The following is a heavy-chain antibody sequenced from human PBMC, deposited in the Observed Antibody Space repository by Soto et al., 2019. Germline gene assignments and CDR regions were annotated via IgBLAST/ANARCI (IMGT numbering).Heavy chain of an antibody. CDR2: ISGSGGST. D-gene: IGHD3-22*01. V-gene: IGHV3-23*01. CDR3: AKGLGYYDSSGLDYFDY. CDR1: GFTFSSYA. Sequence: GGSLRLSCAASGFTFSSYAMSWVRQAPGKGLEWVSAISGSGGSTYYADSVKGRFTISRDNSKNTLYLQMNSLRAEDTAVYYCAKGLGYYDSSGLDYFDYWGQGTLVTVSS. J-gene: IGHJ4*02.